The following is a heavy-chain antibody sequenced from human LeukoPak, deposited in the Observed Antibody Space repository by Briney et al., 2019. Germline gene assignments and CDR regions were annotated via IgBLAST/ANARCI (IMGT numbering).Heavy chain of an antibody. Sequence: GGSLRLSCTSSGFTFSDYYMSWIRQAPGKGLEWVSYISTSGSTIYYTDSVKGRFTISRDNAKKSLYLQMDSLRAEDTAVYYCARESGGGYSYEDYWGQGTLVTVSS. CDR1: GFTFSDYY. J-gene: IGHJ4*02. D-gene: IGHD5-18*01. V-gene: IGHV3-11*04. CDR3: ARESGGGYSYEDY. CDR2: ISTSGSTI.